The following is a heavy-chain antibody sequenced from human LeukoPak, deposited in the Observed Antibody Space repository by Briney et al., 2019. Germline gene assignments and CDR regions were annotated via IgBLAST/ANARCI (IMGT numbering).Heavy chain of an antibody. D-gene: IGHD2-2*03. J-gene: IGHJ4*02. CDR3: ARDVGYCSSTSCYAYLKTLNYFDY. V-gene: IGHV1-2*02. CDR2: INPNSGGT. CDR1: GYTFTDYY. Sequence: GASVKVSCKTSGYTFTDYYMHWVRQAPGQGLEWMGWINPNSGGTNYAQRFQGRVNMTRDTSISTAYMELSRLRSDDTAMYFCARDVGYCSSTSCYAYLKTLNYFDYWGQGTLVTVSS.